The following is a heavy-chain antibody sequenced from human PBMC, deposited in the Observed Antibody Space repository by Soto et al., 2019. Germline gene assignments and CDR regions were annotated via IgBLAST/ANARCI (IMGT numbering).Heavy chain of an antibody. Sequence: SETLSLTCTVSGGSISRYYWSWIRQPPGKGLEWIGYIYYSGSTNYKPSLKSRVTVSVDTSKNQFSLKLSSVTAADKAVYCCARVRVAARPPYYYYDMDVGGQGTTVTVSS. V-gene: IGHV4-59*01. D-gene: IGHD6-6*01. CDR1: GGSISRYY. J-gene: IGHJ6*02. CDR3: ARVRVAARPPYYYYDMDV. CDR2: IYYSGST.